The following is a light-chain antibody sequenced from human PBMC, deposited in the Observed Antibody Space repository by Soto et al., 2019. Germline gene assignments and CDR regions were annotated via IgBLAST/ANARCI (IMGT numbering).Light chain of an antibody. Sequence: SYELTQPPSVSVSPGQTASITCSGDKLGDKYACWYQQKPGQSPVLVIYQDSKRPSGIPERFSGSNSGNTATLTISGTQAMDEADYYCHAWDGSTVVFGGGTKVTVL. V-gene: IGLV3-1*01. J-gene: IGLJ2*01. CDR3: HAWDGSTVV. CDR2: QDS. CDR1: KLGDKY.